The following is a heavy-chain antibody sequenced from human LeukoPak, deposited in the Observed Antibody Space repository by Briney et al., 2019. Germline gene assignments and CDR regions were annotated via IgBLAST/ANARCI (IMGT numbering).Heavy chain of an antibody. J-gene: IGHJ4*02. CDR3: AREDSSGWYYFDY. Sequence: SVKVSCKASGDTFSSYAISWVRQAPGQGLEWMGRIIPILGIANYAQKFQGRVTITADKSTSTAYMELSSLRSEDTAVYYCAREDSSGWYYFDYWGQGTLVTVSS. CDR2: IIPILGIA. CDR1: GDTFSSYA. D-gene: IGHD6-19*01. V-gene: IGHV1-69*04.